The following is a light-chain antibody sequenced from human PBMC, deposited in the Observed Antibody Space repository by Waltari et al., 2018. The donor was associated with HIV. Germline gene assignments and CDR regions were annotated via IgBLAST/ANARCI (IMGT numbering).Light chain of an antibody. J-gene: IGLJ2*01. V-gene: IGLV2-23*02. CDR1: SSDVGSYNL. CDR3: CSYAGSSTYVV. Sequence: QSALTQPASVSGSPGQSITISCTGTSSDVGSYNLVSWYQQHPGKAPKLMIYEVNKRPSGFSNRFSGSKAGNTASLTISGLQAEDEADYYCCSYAGSSTYVVFGGGTKLTVL. CDR2: EVN.